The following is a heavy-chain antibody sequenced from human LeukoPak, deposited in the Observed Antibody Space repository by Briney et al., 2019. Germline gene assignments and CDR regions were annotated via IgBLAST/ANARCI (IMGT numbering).Heavy chain of an antibody. D-gene: IGHD6-6*01. J-gene: IGHJ3*02. Sequence: SETLSLTCAVYGGSFSGYYWSWIRQPPGKGLEWIGEINHSGSTNYNPSLKSRVTISVDTSKNQFSLKLSSVTAADTAVYYCARNKGQLVRPRAFGIWGQGTMVTVSS. CDR1: GGSFSGYY. CDR2: INHSGST. V-gene: IGHV4-34*01. CDR3: ARNKGQLVRPRAFGI.